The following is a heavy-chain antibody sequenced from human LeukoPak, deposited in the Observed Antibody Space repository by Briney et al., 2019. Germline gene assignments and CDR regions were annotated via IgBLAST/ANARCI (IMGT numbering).Heavy chain of an antibody. CDR3: ARDLTSTYNWFDP. Sequence: PSETLSLTCTVSGGSISSSSYYWGWIRQPPGKGLEWIGSINYSGSTYYNPSLKSRVTISVDTSKNQFSLKLSSVTAADTAVYYCARDLTSTYNWFDPWGQGTLVTVSS. D-gene: IGHD3-3*01. J-gene: IGHJ5*02. CDR1: GGSISSSSYY. V-gene: IGHV4-39*01. CDR2: INYSGST.